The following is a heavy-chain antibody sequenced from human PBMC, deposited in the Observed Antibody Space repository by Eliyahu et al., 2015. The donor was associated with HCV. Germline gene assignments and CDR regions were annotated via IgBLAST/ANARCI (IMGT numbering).Heavy chain of an antibody. CDR3: VHRLSVIGSHYSV. CDR1: GFSFATGGVA. V-gene: IGHV2-5*02. CDR2: IYWDDDE. D-gene: IGHD2-15*01. Sequence: QITLKESGPTLVKPTETLTLTCTFSGFSFATGGVAVGXIRQPPGEALEWLAVIYWDDDEDYSPSLKSRLTITKDTSKNQVVLTMTNVDPVDTATYFCVHRLSVIGSHYSVWGQGTLVTVSS. J-gene: IGHJ4*02.